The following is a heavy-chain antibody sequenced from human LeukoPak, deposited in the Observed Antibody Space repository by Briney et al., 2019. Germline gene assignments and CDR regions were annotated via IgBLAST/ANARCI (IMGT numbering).Heavy chain of an antibody. CDR2: ISGSGGST. J-gene: IGHJ5*02. CDR1: GFTFSSYA. V-gene: IGHV3-23*01. Sequence: GGSLRLSCAASGFTFSSYAMSWVRQAPGKGLEWVSAISGSGGSTYYADSVKGWFTISRDNSKNTLYLQMNSLRAEDTAVYYCAKDSSSWYHGNWFDPWGQGTLVTVSS. D-gene: IGHD6-13*01. CDR3: AKDSSSWYHGNWFDP.